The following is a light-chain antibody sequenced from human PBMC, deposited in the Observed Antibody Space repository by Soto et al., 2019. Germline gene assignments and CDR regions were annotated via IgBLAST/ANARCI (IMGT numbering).Light chain of an antibody. CDR2: AAS. V-gene: IGKV1-9*01. CDR1: QGISSY. J-gene: IGKJ1*01. Sequence: IQLTQSPSSLSASVGDRVTITCLAIQGISSYLAWYEQQPWKAPKLLIYAASTLQSGVPSRFRGSGSGTDVTLTISSLQPEDFETYYCQQAHSLPRTFGQGTKVDIK. CDR3: QQAHSLPRT.